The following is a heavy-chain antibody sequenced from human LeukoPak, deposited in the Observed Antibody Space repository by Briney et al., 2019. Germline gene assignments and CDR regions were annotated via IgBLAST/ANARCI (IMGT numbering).Heavy chain of an antibody. Sequence: PSETLSLTCTVSGGSISSYYWSWIRQPPGKGLEWIGYIYYSGSTNYNPSLKSRVTISVDKSKNQFSLNLTSVTAADTALYYCVRITVAGVDYWGQGTLVTVSS. CDR2: IYYSGST. CDR1: GGSISSYY. J-gene: IGHJ4*02. D-gene: IGHD6-19*01. V-gene: IGHV4-59*12. CDR3: VRITVAGVDY.